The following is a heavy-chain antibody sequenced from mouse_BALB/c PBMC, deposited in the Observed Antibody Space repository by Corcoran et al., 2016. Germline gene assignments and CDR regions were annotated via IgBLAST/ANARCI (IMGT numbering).Heavy chain of an antibody. CDR2: INPYYGST. D-gene: IGHD2-1*01. Sequence: EIQLQQTGPELVKPGASVKISCKASGYSFTDYIMLWVKQSHGKSLEWIGNINPYYGSTSYNLKFKGKATLTVDKSSSTAYMQLNSLTSEDSAVYYCARGGGNYVGPYAMDYWGQGTSVTVSS. CDR3: ARGGGNYVGPYAMDY. J-gene: IGHJ4*01. CDR1: GYSFTDYI. V-gene: IGHV1-39*01.